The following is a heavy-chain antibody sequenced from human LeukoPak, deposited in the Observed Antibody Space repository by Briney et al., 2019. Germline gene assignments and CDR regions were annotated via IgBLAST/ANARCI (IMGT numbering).Heavy chain of an antibody. D-gene: IGHD2-2*02. V-gene: IGHV3-72*01. CDR1: GFTFSDHY. CDR2: NRNKANNYTP. CDR3: VRLTLDTVYSYYYYMDV. Sequence: GGSLRLSCAASGFTFSDHYIDWVRQAPGKGLEWVGRNRNKANNYTPEYAASVKGRFTISRDDSKNSLYLQMNSLRTEDTAVYYCVRLTLDTVYSYYYYMDVWGKGTTVTVSS. J-gene: IGHJ6*03.